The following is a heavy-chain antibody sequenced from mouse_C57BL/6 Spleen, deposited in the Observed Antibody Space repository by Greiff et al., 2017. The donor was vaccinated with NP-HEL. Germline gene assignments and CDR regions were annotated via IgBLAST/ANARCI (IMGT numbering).Heavy chain of an antibody. Sequence: VQLQQSGAELVRPGASVTLSCKASGYTFTDYEMHWVKQTPVHGLAWIGAIDPETGGTAYNQKFKGKAILTADKSSSTAYMELRSLTSEDSAVYYCTRKGFYYYGSSYVGFDVWGTGTTVTVSS. CDR3: TRKGFYYYGSSYVGFDV. CDR1: GYTFTDYE. D-gene: IGHD1-1*01. V-gene: IGHV1-15*01. J-gene: IGHJ1*03. CDR2: IDPETGGT.